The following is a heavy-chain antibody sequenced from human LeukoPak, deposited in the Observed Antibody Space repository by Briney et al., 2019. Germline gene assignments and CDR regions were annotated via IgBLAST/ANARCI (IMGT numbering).Heavy chain of an antibody. Sequence: GGSLRLSCAASGFTFSSYWMSWVRQAPGKGLEWVANIKQDGSEKYYVDSVKGRFTISRDNAKNSLYLQMNSLRAEDTAVYYCARDWEYCSGGSCPVSYWGQGTLVTVSS. J-gene: IGHJ4*02. CDR2: IKQDGSEK. CDR3: ARDWEYCSGGSCPVSY. D-gene: IGHD2-15*01. CDR1: GFTFSSYW. V-gene: IGHV3-7*01.